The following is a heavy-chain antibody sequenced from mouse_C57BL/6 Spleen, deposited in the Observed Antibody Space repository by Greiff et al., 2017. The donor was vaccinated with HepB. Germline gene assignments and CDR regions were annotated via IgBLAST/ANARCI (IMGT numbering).Heavy chain of an antibody. J-gene: IGHJ4*01. CDR2: IRLKSDNYAT. CDR1: GFTFSNYW. D-gene: IGHD3-3*01. V-gene: IGHV6-3*01. Sequence: EVMLVESGGGLVQPGGSMKLSCVASGFTFSNYWMNWVRQSPEKGLEWVAQIRLKSDNYATHYAESVKGRFTISRDDSKSSVYLQMNNLRAEDTGIYYCTGGCDAFYYAMDYWGQVPSVTVSS. CDR3: TGGCDAFYYAMDY.